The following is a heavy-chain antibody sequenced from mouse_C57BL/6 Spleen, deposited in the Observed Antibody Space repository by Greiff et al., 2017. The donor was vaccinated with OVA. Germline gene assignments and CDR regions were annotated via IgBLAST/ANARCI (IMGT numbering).Heavy chain of an antibody. Sequence: QVQLQQSGAELVRPGTSVKMSCKASGYTFTNYWIGWAKQRPGHGLEWIGDIYPGGGYTNYNEKFKGKATLTADKSSSTAYMQFSSLTSEDSAIYYCARNYDGYSDYWGQGTTLTVSS. CDR2: IYPGGGYT. V-gene: IGHV1-63*01. J-gene: IGHJ2*01. CDR3: ARNYDGYSDY. CDR1: GYTFTNYW. D-gene: IGHD2-3*01.